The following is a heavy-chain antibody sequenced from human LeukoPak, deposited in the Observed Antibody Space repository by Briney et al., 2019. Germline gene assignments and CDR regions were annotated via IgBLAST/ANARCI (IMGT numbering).Heavy chain of an antibody. J-gene: IGHJ4*02. V-gene: IGHV3-30-3*01. CDR1: GVTFSSYA. CDR2: ISYDGSNK. Sequence: GRSLRLSCAASGVTFSSYAMHWVRQAPGKGLEWVAVISYDGSNKYYADSVKGRFTISRDNSKNTLYLQMNSLRAEDTAVYYCARDTCSSTSCYPTFDYWGQGTLVTVSS. CDR3: ARDTCSSTSCYPTFDY. D-gene: IGHD2-2*01.